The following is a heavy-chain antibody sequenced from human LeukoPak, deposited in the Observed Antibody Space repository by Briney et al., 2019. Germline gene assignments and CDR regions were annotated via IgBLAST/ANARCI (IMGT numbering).Heavy chain of an antibody. CDR1: GYTFTSYD. J-gene: IGHJ4*02. CDR3: AIDPAAGYY. CDR2: MNPNSGNT. V-gene: IGHV1-8*03. D-gene: IGHD2-2*01. Sequence: ASVKVSCKASGYTFTSYDINWVRQATGQGLEWMGWMNPNSGNTGYAQKLRGRVTITRNTSISTAYMELSSLRSEDTAVYYCAIDPAAGYYWGQGTLVTVSS.